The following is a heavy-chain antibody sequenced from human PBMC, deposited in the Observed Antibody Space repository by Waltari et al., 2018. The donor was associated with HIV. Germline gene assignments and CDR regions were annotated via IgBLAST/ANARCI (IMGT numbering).Heavy chain of an antibody. D-gene: IGHD6-19*01. J-gene: IGHJ4*02. CDR3: TRGADTLSSGSHDY. Sequence: EVQLLESGGGLVQPGGSLRLSCAASGFTFSSYAMSWVRQAPGVCREGGSDSTGSGLSTQYTDSLKGRFTISRDTSTTTLYLQMNNLRAEDTALYYCTRGADTLSSGSHDYWGQGTLVTVSS. CDR2: STGSGLST. V-gene: IGHV3-23*01. CDR1: GFTFSSYA.